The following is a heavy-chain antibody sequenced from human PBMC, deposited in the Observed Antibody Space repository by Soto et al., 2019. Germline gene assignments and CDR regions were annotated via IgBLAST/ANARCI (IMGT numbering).Heavy chain of an antibody. J-gene: IGHJ2*01. Sequence: QGQLVQSGAEVKKPGASVNVSCKASGYTSSIYGISWVRQAPGQGLEWMAWISGYNGNIKYAQKFNGRVTGAADKTTTGAYMELRSLRSDDTAVYYCARDVSGGTYPWFFDLWGRGTLVTVSS. CDR1: GYTSSIYG. CDR3: ARDVSGGTYPWFFDL. V-gene: IGHV1-18*04. CDR2: ISGYNGNI. D-gene: IGHD1-26*01.